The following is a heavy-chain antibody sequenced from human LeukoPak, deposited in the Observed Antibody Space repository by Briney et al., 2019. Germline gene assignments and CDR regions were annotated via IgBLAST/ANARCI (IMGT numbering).Heavy chain of an antibody. J-gene: IGHJ4*02. Sequence: GGSLRLSCAASGFTVSSNYMSWVRQAPGKGLEWVSVIYSGGSTYYADSVKDRFTISRDNSKNTLYLQMNSLRAEHTAVYYCASGGGYYDILTGYLLEYFDYWGQGTLVTVSS. CDR3: ASGGGYYDILTGYLLEYFDY. V-gene: IGHV3-53*01. CDR2: IYSGGST. D-gene: IGHD3-9*01. CDR1: GFTVSSNY.